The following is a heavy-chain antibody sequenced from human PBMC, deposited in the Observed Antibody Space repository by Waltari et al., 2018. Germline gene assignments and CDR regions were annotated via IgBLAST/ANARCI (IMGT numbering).Heavy chain of an antibody. CDR1: GGSFSGYY. V-gene: IGHV4-34*01. Sequence: QVQLQQWGAGLLKPSETLSLTCAVYGGSFSGYYWSWISRPPGKGLEWIGEINHSGSTNYNPSLKSRVTISVDTSKNQFSLKLSSVTAADTAVYYCARGRDSSGYGAFDIWGQGTMVTVSS. J-gene: IGHJ3*02. CDR3: ARGRDSSGYGAFDI. D-gene: IGHD3-22*01. CDR2: INHSGST.